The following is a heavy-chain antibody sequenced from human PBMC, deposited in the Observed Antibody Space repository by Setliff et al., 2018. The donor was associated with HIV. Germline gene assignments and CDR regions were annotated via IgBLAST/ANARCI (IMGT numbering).Heavy chain of an antibody. CDR2: IYSSGTT. CDR1: GGSISSGSYY. D-gene: IGHD2-21*02. J-gene: IGHJ3*02. Sequence: SETLSLTCSVSGGSISSGSYYWNWIRQPAGKGLEWIGRIYSSGTTNYNPSLKSRVTISLDTSKNQFSLKLTSVTAADTAVYYCARDVGVAADIWGQGTMVTVSS. CDR3: ARDVGVAADI. V-gene: IGHV4-61*02.